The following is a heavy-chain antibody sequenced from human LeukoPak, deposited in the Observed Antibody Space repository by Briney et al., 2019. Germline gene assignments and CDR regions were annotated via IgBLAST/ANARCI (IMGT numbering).Heavy chain of an antibody. V-gene: IGHV3-21*01. CDR3: ARDARYSSSSRFDY. CDR1: GFTFDDYG. D-gene: IGHD6-6*01. CDR2: ISSSSSYI. Sequence: GGSLRLSCAASGFTFDDYGMSWVRQAPGKGLEWVSSISSSSSYIYYADPVKGRFTISRDNAKNSLYLQMNSLRAEDTAVYYCARDARYSSSSRFDYWGQGTLVTVSS. J-gene: IGHJ4*02.